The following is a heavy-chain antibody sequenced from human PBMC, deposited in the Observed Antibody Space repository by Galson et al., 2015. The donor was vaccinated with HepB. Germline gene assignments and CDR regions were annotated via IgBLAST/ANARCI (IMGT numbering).Heavy chain of an antibody. D-gene: IGHD3-22*01. CDR2: ISSSGGSI. CDR1: GFTFSSYA. J-gene: IGHJ4*02. Sequence: SLRLSCAASGFTFSSYAMSWVRQAPGKGLEWVSAISSSGGSISYADSVKGRFTISRDNSKNTLYLQMNSLRAEDTAVYYCATPVHFYDTSGSYWGQGTLVTVSS. V-gene: IGHV3-23*01. CDR3: ATPVHFYDTSGSY.